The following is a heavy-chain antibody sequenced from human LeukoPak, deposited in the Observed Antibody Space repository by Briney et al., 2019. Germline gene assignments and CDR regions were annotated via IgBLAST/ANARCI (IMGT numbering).Heavy chain of an antibody. V-gene: IGHV5-51*01. CDR1: GYSFTSYW. J-gene: IGHJ6*03. D-gene: IGHD6-13*01. CDR3: ARQGAAGKYYYYYMDV. CDR2: IYPDDSNT. Sequence: KPGESLKISCKGSGYSFTSYWIGWVRQMPGKGLEWMGIIYPDDSNTIYGPSFQGQVTISADKSINTAYLEWSSLKASDTAIYYCARQGAAGKYYYYYMDVWGKGTTVTVSS.